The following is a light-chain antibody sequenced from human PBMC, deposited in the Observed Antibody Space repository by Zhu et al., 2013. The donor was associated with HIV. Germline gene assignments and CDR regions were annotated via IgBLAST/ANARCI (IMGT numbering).Light chain of an antibody. V-gene: IGKV2-30*01. CDR1: QSLVSNDGSTY. J-gene: IGKJ5*01. CDR2: KVS. Sequence: DVVMTQSPLFLPVSLGQPASISCRSCQSLVSNDGSTYLSCFQQRPGQSPQQRPGQSPRRLIYKVSKRDSGVPDRFRGSGSGSDFTLKISRVEAEDVGVYSCMQSTQWPASWFGQGTRLAIK. CDR3: MQSTQWPASW.